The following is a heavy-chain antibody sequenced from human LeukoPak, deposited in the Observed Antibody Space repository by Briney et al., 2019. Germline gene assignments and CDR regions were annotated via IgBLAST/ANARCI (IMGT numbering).Heavy chain of an antibody. V-gene: IGHV3-33*01. D-gene: IGHD3-10*01. J-gene: IGHJ4*02. CDR2: IWYDGSSE. CDR3: ARSHYDGSGSYYNLDY. CDR1: GFTFSRYG. Sequence: GGSLRLFCAASGFTFSRYGMHWVRQAPGKGLEWVAVIWYDGSSEYYADSVRGRFTISRDNSKNTLSLQMNSLTAEDTAIYYCARSHYDGSGSYYNLDYWGQGTLVTVSS.